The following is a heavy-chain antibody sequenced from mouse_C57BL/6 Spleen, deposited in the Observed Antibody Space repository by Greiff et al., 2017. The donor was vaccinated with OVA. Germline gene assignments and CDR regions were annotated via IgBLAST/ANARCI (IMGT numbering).Heavy chain of an antibody. D-gene: IGHD2-3*01. CDR3: ARRGIYDGYSFDY. Sequence: EVKLVESGPGLVKPSQSLSLTCSVTGYSITSGYYWHWIRQFPGNKLEWMGYISYDGSNNYNPSLKNRISITRDTSKNQFFLKLNSVTTEDTATYYCARRGIYDGYSFDYWGQGTTLTVSS. CDR1: GYSITSGYY. V-gene: IGHV3-6*01. CDR2: ISYDGSN. J-gene: IGHJ2*01.